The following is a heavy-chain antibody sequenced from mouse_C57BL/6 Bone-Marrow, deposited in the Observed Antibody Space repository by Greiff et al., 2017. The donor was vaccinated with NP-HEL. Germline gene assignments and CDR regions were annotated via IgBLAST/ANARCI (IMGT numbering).Heavy chain of an antibody. CDR2: IYPGDGDT. CDR1: GYAFSSSW. Sequence: VQLQQSGPELVKPGASVKISCKASGYAFSSSWMNWVKQRPGKGLEWIGRIYPGDGDTNYNGKFKGKATLTADKSSSTAYMQLSSLTSEDSAVYFCARPFYFDYWGQGTTLTVSS. J-gene: IGHJ2*01. V-gene: IGHV1-82*01. CDR3: ARPFYFDY.